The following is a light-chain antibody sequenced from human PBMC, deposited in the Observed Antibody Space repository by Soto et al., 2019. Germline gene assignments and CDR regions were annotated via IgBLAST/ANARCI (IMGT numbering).Light chain of an antibody. J-gene: IGKJ1*01. V-gene: IGKV3-15*01. Sequence: EIVMTQSPATLSVSPGERATLSCRASQSVSSNLAWYQQKPGQAPRLLIYGASTRATGIPARFSGSRSGTEFTLTISSLQSEDFAVYYCQQYNNWPGTFGQGTKV. CDR1: QSVSSN. CDR2: GAS. CDR3: QQYNNWPGT.